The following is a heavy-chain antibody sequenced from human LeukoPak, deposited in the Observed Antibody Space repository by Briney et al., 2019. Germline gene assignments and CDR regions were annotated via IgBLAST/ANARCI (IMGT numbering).Heavy chain of an antibody. Sequence: GGSLRLSCAASGFTFSSFTMNWVRQAPGRGLEWVSSISSSSTFIYYSQSVKGRFTISRDNAKNALYLQMNSLRAEDTALYYCARGSSDWYGIDYWGQGALVNVSS. D-gene: IGHD6-19*01. J-gene: IGHJ4*02. V-gene: IGHV3-21*06. CDR2: ISSSSTFI. CDR1: GFTFSSFT. CDR3: ARGSSDWYGIDY.